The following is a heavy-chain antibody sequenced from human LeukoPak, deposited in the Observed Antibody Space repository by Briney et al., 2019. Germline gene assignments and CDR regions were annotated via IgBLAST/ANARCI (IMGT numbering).Heavy chain of an antibody. Sequence: GGSLRLSCAASGFTFSSYALTWVRQAPGKGLEWVSAISGNGGSTNYAGSVKGRFTISRDNSKNTLYLQVNSLRAEDTAVYYCARVGVFGGYYSDYWGQGTLVTVSS. CDR2: ISGNGGST. V-gene: IGHV3-23*01. D-gene: IGHD3-10*02. J-gene: IGHJ4*02. CDR3: ARVGVFGGYYSDY. CDR1: GFTFSSYA.